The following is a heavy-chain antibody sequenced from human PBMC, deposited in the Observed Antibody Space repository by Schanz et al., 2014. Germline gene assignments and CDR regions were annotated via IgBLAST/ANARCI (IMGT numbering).Heavy chain of an antibody. J-gene: IGHJ4*02. CDR2: ISSRSSHI. D-gene: IGHD2-21*02. CDR3: VRERTNYGGNSYFFDH. CDR1: GFTASSHS. V-gene: IGHV3-21*02. Sequence: EVQLVESGGGLVKPGGSLRLSCGVSGFTASSHSMNWVRQAPGKGLEWVSSISSRSSHIYYADSVKGRFTLSRDNAKNSVYLQMNGLRVEDTAVYYCVRERTNYGGNSYFFDHWGQGTLVTVSS.